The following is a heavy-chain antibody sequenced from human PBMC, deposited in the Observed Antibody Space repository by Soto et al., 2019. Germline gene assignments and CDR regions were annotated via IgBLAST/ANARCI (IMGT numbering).Heavy chain of an antibody. CDR3: ARDHLSPNRTIFGVVTETYYYYYGMDV. J-gene: IGHJ6*02. V-gene: IGHV4-59*01. CDR2: IYYSGST. D-gene: IGHD3-3*01. Sequence: PSDTLSLTCTVSGGSISSYYWSWIRQPPGKGLEWIGYIYYSGSTNYNPSLKSRVTISVDTSKNQFSLKLSSVTAADTAVYYCARDHLSPNRTIFGVVTETYYYYYGMDVWGQGTTVTVSS. CDR1: GGSISSYY.